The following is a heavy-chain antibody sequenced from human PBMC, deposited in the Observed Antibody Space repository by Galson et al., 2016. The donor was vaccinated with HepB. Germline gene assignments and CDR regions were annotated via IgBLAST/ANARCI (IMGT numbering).Heavy chain of an antibody. Sequence: SETLSLTCTVSGGPISSYYWSWIRQPPGKGPEWIGYIYYSGSTNYNPSLKSRVTISVDTSKNQFSLKLSSVTAADTAVYYCARTGVVVAATRGGWFDPWGQGTLVTVSS. J-gene: IGHJ5*02. V-gene: IGHV4-59*01. CDR3: ARTGVVVAATRGGWFDP. D-gene: IGHD2-15*01. CDR1: GGPISSYY. CDR2: IYYSGST.